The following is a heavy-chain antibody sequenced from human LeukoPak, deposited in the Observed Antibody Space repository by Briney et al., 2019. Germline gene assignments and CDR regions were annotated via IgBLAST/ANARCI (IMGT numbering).Heavy chain of an antibody. V-gene: IGHV3-74*01. D-gene: IGHD6-6*01. CDR3: ARGLIAPRPYYSYYYYMDV. J-gene: IGHJ6*03. CDR2: INTDGSST. Sequence: GGSLRLSCAASGFTFSSYWMHWVRQAPGKGLVWVSRINTDGSSTSYADSVKGRFTISRDNSKNTLYLQMNSLRAEDTAMYYCARGLIAPRPYYSYYYYMDVWGKGTTVTVSS. CDR1: GFTFSSYW.